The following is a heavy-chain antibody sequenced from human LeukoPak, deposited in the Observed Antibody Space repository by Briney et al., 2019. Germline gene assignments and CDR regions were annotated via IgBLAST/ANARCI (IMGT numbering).Heavy chain of an antibody. V-gene: IGHV1-69*05. CDR1: GGTFSSYA. CDR2: IIPIFGTA. CDR3: ARVPPYYYDSSGYYHLDY. Sequence: SVKVSCKASGGTFSSYAISWVRQAPGQGLEWMGRIIPIFGTANYAQKFQGRVTMTRDTSISTAYMELSRLRSDDTAVYYCARVPPYYYDSSGYYHLDYWGQGTLVTVSS. J-gene: IGHJ4*02. D-gene: IGHD3-22*01.